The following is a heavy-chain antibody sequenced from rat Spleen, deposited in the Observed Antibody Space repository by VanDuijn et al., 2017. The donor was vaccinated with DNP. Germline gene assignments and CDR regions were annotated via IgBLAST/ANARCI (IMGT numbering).Heavy chain of an antibody. CDR2: IIYDGSRT. D-gene: IGHD1-12*01. V-gene: IGHV5S10*01. Sequence: EVQLVESGGGLVRPGRSLKLSCATSGFTFSDYNMAWVRQAPEKGLEWVATIIYDGSRTYYRDSVKGRFTISRDNAKSTLYLQMDSLRSEDTATYHCATQHSANYYEAPYAMDVWGQGTSVTVSS. CDR3: ATQHSANYYEAPYAMDV. CDR1: GFTFSDYN. J-gene: IGHJ4*01.